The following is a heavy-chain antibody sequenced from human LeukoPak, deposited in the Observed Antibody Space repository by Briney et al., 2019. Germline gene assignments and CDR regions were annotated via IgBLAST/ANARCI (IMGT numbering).Heavy chain of an antibody. CDR2: IYTSGST. CDR3: ARHGGRAAAGWGDNWFDP. Sequence: SETLSLTSTVSGGSISSYYWSWIRQPAGKGLEWIGRIYTSGSTNYNPSLKSRVTMSVDTSKNQFSLKLSSVTAADTAVYYCARHGGRAAAGWGDNWFDPWGQGTLVTVSS. D-gene: IGHD6-13*01. CDR1: GGSISSYY. V-gene: IGHV4-4*07. J-gene: IGHJ5*02.